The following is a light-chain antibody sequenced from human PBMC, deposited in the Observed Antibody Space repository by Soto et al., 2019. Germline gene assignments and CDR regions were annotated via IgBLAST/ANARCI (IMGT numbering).Light chain of an antibody. J-gene: IGLJ3*02. Sequence: QSVLTQPPSASGTPGQRVTISCSGSSSNIGSNTVYWYQQLPGTAPKLLIYSNNQRPSGVPDRFSGSKSGTSASLAISGLQSEDEADYYCAAWDDSLKEGVFGGGTKLTVL. CDR1: SSNIGSNT. CDR2: SNN. V-gene: IGLV1-44*01. CDR3: AAWDDSLKEGV.